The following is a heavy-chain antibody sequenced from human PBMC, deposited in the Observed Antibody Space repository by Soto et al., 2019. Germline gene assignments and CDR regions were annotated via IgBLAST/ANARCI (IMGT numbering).Heavy chain of an antibody. CDR1: GGSVSDKTYY. CDR2: GYYSGTT. V-gene: IGHV4-61*01. Sequence: QVQLQESGPGLLKPSETLSLTCSVSGGSVSDKTYYWSWIRQPPGKRLEWIGYGYYSGTTNYNPSLKSRVTISVDLSKNRSSLRLSSVTTADTALYYCARTTAVPNTLRSRYFFDYWGQGTLVTVSS. J-gene: IGHJ4*02. D-gene: IGHD4-17*01. CDR3: ARTTAVPNTLRSRYFFDY.